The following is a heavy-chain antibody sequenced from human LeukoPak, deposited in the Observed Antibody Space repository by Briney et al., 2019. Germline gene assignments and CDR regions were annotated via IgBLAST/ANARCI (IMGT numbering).Heavy chain of an antibody. D-gene: IGHD6-13*01. V-gene: IGHV4-38-2*01. CDR1: GFSITTGYF. Sequence: SETLSLTCAVSGFSITTGYFWGWIRQPPGKGLDWIGGIYHTGETHYNPSLKSRVTISVDTSKNEFSLKVNSVTAADTAVYYCARGGGSSSWSPIDYWGQGTLVT. CDR3: ARGGGSSSWSPIDY. J-gene: IGHJ4*02. CDR2: IYHTGET.